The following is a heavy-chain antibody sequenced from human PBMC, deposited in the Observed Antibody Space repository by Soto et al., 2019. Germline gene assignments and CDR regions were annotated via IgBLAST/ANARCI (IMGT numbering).Heavy chain of an antibody. V-gene: IGHV4-31*03. J-gene: IGHJ5*02. CDR3: ATQEVGGSYVYTFDP. CDR1: GGFISSGGYY. Sequence: QLQLQESGPGLVKPSQTLSLTCTVSGGFISSGGYYWSWVRQHPGKGLQWIGYIDSVGVTFYNASLRSRANIAVDTSKNQFSLDLTSVTAADTAVYYCATQEVGGSYVYTFDPWGQGTLVTVSS. CDR2: IDSVGVT. D-gene: IGHD1-26*01.